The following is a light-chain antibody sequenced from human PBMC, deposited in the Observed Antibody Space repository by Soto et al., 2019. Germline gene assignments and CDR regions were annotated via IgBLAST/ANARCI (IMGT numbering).Light chain of an antibody. CDR2: EVS. CDR1: SSDVGGYNY. Sequence: QSALTQPPSASGSPGQSVTISCTGTSSDVGGYNYVSWYQQHPGKAPKLMIYEVSKRPSGVPDRFSGSKSGNTASLTVSGLQAEDEADYYWSSYAGGNNVVFGGGTKLTVL. V-gene: IGLV2-8*01. CDR3: SSYAGGNNVV. J-gene: IGLJ2*01.